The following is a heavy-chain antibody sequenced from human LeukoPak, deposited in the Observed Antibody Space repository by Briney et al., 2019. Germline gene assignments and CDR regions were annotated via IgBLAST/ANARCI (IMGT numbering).Heavy chain of an antibody. Sequence: GESLKISCQGSGYNFNTHWVAWVRQMPGKGLEWMGIIHPANSDTRYSPSFQGHVTISADKSISTAYLQWSSLKASDTAMYYCARRATGTTYYYGMDVWGQGTTVTVSS. CDR3: ARRATGTTYYYGMDV. J-gene: IGHJ6*02. V-gene: IGHV5-51*01. CDR1: GYNFNTHW. D-gene: IGHD1-1*01. CDR2: IHPANSDT.